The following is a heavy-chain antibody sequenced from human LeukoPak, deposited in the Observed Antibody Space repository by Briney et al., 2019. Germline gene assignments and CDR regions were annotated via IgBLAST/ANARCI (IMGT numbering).Heavy chain of an antibody. V-gene: IGHV7-4-1*02. CDR2: INTNTGNP. J-gene: IGHJ3*02. CDR1: GYTFTSYA. Sequence: ASVKVSCKASGYTFTSYAINWVRQAPGQGLEWMGWINTNTGNPTYAQGFTGRFVFSLDTSVSTAYLQISSLKAEDTAVYYCAREFRSSPYDAFDIWGQGTMVTVSS. D-gene: IGHD2-2*01. CDR3: AREFRSSPYDAFDI.